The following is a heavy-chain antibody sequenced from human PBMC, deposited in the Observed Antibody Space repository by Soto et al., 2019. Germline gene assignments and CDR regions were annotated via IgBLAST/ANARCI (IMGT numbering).Heavy chain of an antibody. CDR1: GFTVSSNY. CDR3: ASVRFGEPQN. CDR2: IYSGGST. V-gene: IGHV3-53*01. J-gene: IGHJ4*02. D-gene: IGHD3-10*01. Sequence: GGSLRLSCAASGFTVSSNYMSWVRQAPGKGLEWVSVIYSGGSTYYADSVKGRFTISRDNSKNTLYLQMNSLSAEDTAVYYCASVRFGEPQNWGQGTLVTVSS.